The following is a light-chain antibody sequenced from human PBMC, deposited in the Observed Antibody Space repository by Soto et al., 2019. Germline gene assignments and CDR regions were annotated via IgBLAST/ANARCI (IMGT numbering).Light chain of an antibody. J-gene: IGLJ3*02. CDR2: GNS. V-gene: IGLV1-40*01. CDR1: SSNIGATYH. CDR3: QSYDSSLSGSV. Sequence: QSVLTQPPSVSGAAGRRVTISCTGCSSNIGATYHVHWYQQLPGTAPKLLIYGNSNLPSGVPDRFSGSKSGTSASLAITGLQAEDEANYYCQSYDSSLSGSVFGGGTKLTVL.